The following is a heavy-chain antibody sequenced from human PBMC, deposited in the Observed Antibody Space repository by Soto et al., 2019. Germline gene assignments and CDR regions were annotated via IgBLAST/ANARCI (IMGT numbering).Heavy chain of an antibody. CDR2: INHSGST. CDR3: ARDVLLWFGELIYYYGMDV. CDR1: GGSFSGYY. J-gene: IGHJ6*02. D-gene: IGHD3-10*01. Sequence: SETLSLTCAVYGGSFSGYYWSWIRQPPGKGLEWIGEINHSGSTNYNPSLKSRVTISVDTSKNQFSLKLSSVTAADTAVYYCARDVLLWFGELIYYYGMDVWGQGTTVTVSS. V-gene: IGHV4-34*01.